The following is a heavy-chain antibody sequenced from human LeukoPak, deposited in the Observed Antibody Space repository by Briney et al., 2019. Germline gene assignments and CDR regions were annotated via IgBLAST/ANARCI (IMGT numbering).Heavy chain of an antibody. D-gene: IGHD3-10*01. V-gene: IGHV4-34*12. Sequence: SETLSLTCAVYGGSFSGYYWTWIRQPPGKGLEWIGEIIDTGSTNYNPSLKSRVTISVDTSKNQFSLKLSSVTAADTAVYYCARAFSSGSYYRFPNYYYYYMDVWGKGTTVTVSS. CDR3: ARAFSSGSYYRFPNYYYYYMDV. J-gene: IGHJ6*03. CDR2: IIDTGST. CDR1: GGSFSGYY.